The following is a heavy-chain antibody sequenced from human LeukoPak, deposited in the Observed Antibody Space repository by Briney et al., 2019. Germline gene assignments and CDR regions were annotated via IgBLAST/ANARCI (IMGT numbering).Heavy chain of an antibody. Sequence: GGSLRLSCAASGFTFSSYSMNWVRQAPGKGLEWVSYISSSSSTIYYADSVKGRFTISGDNAKNSLYLQVNSLRAEDTAVYYCARDPTYGSGSTNSWGQGTLVTVSS. D-gene: IGHD3-10*01. V-gene: IGHV3-48*04. CDR3: ARDPTYGSGSTNS. CDR1: GFTFSSYS. CDR2: ISSSSSTI. J-gene: IGHJ4*02.